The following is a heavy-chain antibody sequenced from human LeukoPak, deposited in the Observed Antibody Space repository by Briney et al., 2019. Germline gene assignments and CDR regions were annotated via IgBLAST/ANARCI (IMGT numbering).Heavy chain of an antibody. J-gene: IGHJ5*02. V-gene: IGHV3-21*06. Sequence: GGSLSLACTGSGFTFSDCDMNWVRQAPGKGLEWVSSISGRSSHIYYADSIKGRFTISRDNAKSSLYLQMSSLRDEDTAVYYCTRAFPPLRTATAGDLWGQGTLVTVSS. CDR1: GFTFSDCD. D-gene: IGHD4-11*01. CDR3: TRAFPPLRTATAGDL. CDR2: ISGRSSHI.